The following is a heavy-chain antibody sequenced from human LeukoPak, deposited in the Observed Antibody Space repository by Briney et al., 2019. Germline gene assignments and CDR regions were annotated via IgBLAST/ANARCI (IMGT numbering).Heavy chain of an antibody. D-gene: IGHD6-13*01. J-gene: IGHJ4*02. CDR2: IWYDGSYK. CDR1: GFIFGNYG. V-gene: IGHV3-33*06. Sequence: PGRPLRLSCAASGFIFGNYGMHWVRQAPGKGLDWVAVIWYDGSYKYYADSVKGRFTISRDNSKNTLYLQMNSLRAEDTAIYYCAKVVQYTASTGTGLDYWGQGTLVTVSS. CDR3: AKVVQYTASTGTGLDY.